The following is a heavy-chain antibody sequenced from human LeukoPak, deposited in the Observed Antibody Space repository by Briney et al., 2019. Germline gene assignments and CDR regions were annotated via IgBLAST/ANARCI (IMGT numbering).Heavy chain of an antibody. CDR3: ASISYYYDSSGYLTDY. V-gene: IGHV1-2*02. J-gene: IGHJ4*02. CDR1: GYTFITYG. D-gene: IGHD3-22*01. Sequence: VASVKVSCKASGYTFITYGSHLVRQAPGQGFEWMGWISPYNGNTDYAQKFQGRVTMTRDTSISTAYMELSRLRSDDTAVYYCASISYYYDSSGYLTDYWGQGTLVTVSS. CDR2: ISPYNGNT.